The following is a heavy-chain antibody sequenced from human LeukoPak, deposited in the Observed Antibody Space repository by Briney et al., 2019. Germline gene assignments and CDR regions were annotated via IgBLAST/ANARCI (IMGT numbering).Heavy chain of an antibody. CDR3: VKTSRRDSTYDSPFDY. V-gene: IGHV3-23*01. Sequence: GGSLRLSCAASGFTFSIAWMTWVRQAPGKGLEWVSAVRGSGTATYYADSVKGRFTISRDNSNNTLYLQMNSLRAEDTAIYYCVKTSRRDSTYDSPFDYWGQGTLVTVSS. CDR2: VRGSGTAT. J-gene: IGHJ4*02. CDR1: GFTFSIAW. D-gene: IGHD4-11*01.